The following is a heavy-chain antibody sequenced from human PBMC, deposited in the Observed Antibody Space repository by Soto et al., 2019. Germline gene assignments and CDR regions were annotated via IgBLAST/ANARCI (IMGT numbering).Heavy chain of an antibody. CDR3: ARWAATQYYFDY. CDR2: IYYSGST. V-gene: IGHV4-59*01. D-gene: IGHD2-15*01. CDR1: GGSISSYY. Sequence: SETLSLTCTVSGGSISSYYWSWIRQPPGKGLEWIGYIYYSGSTNYNPSLKSRVTISVDTSKNQFSLKLSSVTAADTAVYYCARWAATQYYFDYWGQGTLVTV. J-gene: IGHJ4*02.